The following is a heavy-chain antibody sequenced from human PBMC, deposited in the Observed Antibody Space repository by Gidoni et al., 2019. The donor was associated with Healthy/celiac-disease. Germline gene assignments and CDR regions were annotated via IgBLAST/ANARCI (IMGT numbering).Heavy chain of an antibody. Sequence: QVQLQESGPGLVTPSETLSLTCPVPGGSISSYYWSWIRQPAGKGLEWIGRIYTSGSTNYNPSLKSRVTMSVDTSKNQFSLKLSSVTAADTAVYYCARGSYGDYPLEWSYMDVWGQGTTVTVSS. D-gene: IGHD4-17*01. J-gene: IGHJ6*02. V-gene: IGHV4-4*07. CDR2: IYTSGST. CDR1: GGSISSYY. CDR3: ARGSYGDYPLEWSYMDV.